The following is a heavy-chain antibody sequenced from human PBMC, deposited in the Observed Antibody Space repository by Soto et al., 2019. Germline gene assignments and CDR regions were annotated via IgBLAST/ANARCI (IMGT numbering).Heavy chain of an antibody. J-gene: IGHJ6*02. CDR2: ISWNSDII. D-gene: IGHD3-10*01. CDR1: GFTFHDYA. CDR3: AKDHYGSAIYAMDV. Sequence: EVQLVESGGGLVQPGRSLRVSCAASGFTFHDYAMHWVRQAPGKGLEWVSGISWNSDIIGYADSVKGRFSISRDNAKNSLYLQMNCLRAEDTALYYCAKDHYGSAIYAMDVCGQGTTVTVS. V-gene: IGHV3-9*01.